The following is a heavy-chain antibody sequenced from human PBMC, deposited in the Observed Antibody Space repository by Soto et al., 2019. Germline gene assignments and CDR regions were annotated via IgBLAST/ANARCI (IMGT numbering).Heavy chain of an antibody. CDR2: ISYDGSNK. Sequence: GGSLKLSCAASGFTFSSYGMHWVRQAPGKGLEWVAVISYDGSNKYYADSVKGRFTISRDNSKNTLYLQMNSLRAEDTAVYYCARAAKGYSGYDYNVWGQGTTVTVS. V-gene: IGHV3-30*03. CDR3: ARAAKGYSGYDYNV. CDR1: GFTFSSYG. J-gene: IGHJ6*02. D-gene: IGHD5-12*01.